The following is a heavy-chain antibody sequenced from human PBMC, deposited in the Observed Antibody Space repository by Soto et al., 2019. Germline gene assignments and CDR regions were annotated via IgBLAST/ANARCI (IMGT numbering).Heavy chain of an antibody. CDR3: ARKVPGSTTRPDYWYFDL. Sequence: EVQLLESGGGLVQPGGSLRLSCAASGFTFISYAMNWVRQAPGKGLQWVSAISGGGDATFYADSVKGRFTISRDKSRNTGTLQMNSRGADDTAVYYCARKVPGSTTRPDYWYFDLWGRGTLVTVSS. CDR1: GFTFISYA. J-gene: IGHJ2*01. V-gene: IGHV3-23*01. CDR2: ISGGGDAT. D-gene: IGHD3-10*01.